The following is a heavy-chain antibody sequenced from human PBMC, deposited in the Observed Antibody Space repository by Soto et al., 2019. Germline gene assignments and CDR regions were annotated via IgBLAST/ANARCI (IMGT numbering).Heavy chain of an antibody. Sequence: QVQLVESGGGVVQPGRSLRLSCAASGFTFSSYGMHWVRQAPGKGLEWVAVISYDGSNKYYADSVKGRFTISRDNSKNTLYLQMNSLRAEDTAVYYCAKDRPRATLGATSGMDVWGQGTTDTVSS. D-gene: IGHD1-26*01. V-gene: IGHV3-30*18. J-gene: IGHJ6*02. CDR3: AKDRPRATLGATSGMDV. CDR2: ISYDGSNK. CDR1: GFTFSSYG.